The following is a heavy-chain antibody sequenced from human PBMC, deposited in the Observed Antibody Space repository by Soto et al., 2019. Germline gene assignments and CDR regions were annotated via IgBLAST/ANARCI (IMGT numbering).Heavy chain of an antibody. J-gene: IGHJ4*02. CDR1: GYTFTSYD. V-gene: IGHV1-8*01. Sequence: ASVKVSCKASGYTFTSYDINWVRQATGQGLEWMGWMNPNSGNTGYAQKFQGRVTMTRNTSISTAYMELSSLRSEDTAVYYCARREVECSGGSCYSRGAFDYWGQGTLVTVS. CDR2: MNPNSGNT. CDR3: ARREVECSGGSCYSRGAFDY. D-gene: IGHD2-15*01.